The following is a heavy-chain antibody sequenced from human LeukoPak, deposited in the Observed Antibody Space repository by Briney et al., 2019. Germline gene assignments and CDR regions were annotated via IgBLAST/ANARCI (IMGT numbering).Heavy chain of an antibody. V-gene: IGHV4-34*01. Sequence: SETLSLTCAVYGGSFSGYYWSWIRQPPGKGLEWIGEINHSGSTNYNPSLKSRVTISVDTSKNQFSLKLSSVTAADTAVYYCARASSEYGDYYFDYWGQRTLVTVSS. CDR3: ARASSEYGDYYFDY. CDR1: GGSFSGYY. D-gene: IGHD4-17*01. CDR2: INHSGST. J-gene: IGHJ4*02.